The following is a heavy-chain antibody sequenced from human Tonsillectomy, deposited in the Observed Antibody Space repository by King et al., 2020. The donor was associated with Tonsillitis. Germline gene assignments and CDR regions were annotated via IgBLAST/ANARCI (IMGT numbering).Heavy chain of an antibody. CDR1: GFTFSSYS. CDR2: ISSSSSYI. V-gene: IGHV3-21*01. D-gene: IGHD5-24*01. CDR3: ARLGGQRAEDGYNYEDPYYFDY. J-gene: IGHJ4*02. Sequence: VQLVESGGGLVKPGGSLRLSCAASGFTFSSYSMNWVRQAPGKGLEWVSSISSSSSYIYYADSVKGRFTISRDNAKNSLYLQMNSLRAEDTAVYYWARLGGQRAEDGYNYEDPYYFDYWGQGTLVTVSS.